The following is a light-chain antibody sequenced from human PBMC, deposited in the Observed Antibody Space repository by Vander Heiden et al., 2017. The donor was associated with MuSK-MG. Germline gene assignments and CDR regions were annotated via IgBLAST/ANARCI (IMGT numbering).Light chain of an antibody. CDR1: QSLLPSNGNNY. CDR2: LGS. Sequence: DIVMTQSPLSLPVTPGEPASISCRSSQSLLPSNGNNYSDWYLQKQGQSPHRLIYLGSHRASGVTEEMSSSRSGAAFIMKISRVEAEDVGVFYCMQALQSPRTFGQGTKVEIK. J-gene: IGKJ1*01. V-gene: IGKV2-28*01. CDR3: MQALQSPRT.